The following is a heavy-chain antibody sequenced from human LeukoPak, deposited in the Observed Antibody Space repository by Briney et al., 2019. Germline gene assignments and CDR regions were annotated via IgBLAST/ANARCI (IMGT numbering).Heavy chain of an antibody. CDR2: IKQDGSGK. J-gene: IGHJ6*04. Sequence: TGGSLRLSCAPSGFTFSSYWMSWVRQAPGKGLEWVANIKQDGSGKYYVDSVKGRFTSSRDNAKNSLYLQMNSLRAGDTAVYYCARKAYGLDVWGKGTTVTVSS. CDR3: ARKAYGLDV. CDR1: GFTFSSYW. V-gene: IGHV3-7*03.